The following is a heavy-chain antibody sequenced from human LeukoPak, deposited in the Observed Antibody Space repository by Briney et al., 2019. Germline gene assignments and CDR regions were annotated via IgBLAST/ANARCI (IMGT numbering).Heavy chain of an antibody. CDR2: ISASGSTT. V-gene: IGHV3-23*01. J-gene: IGHJ4*02. D-gene: IGHD5-12*01. CDR3: AKDQSSGYDYRGLDY. CDR1: GFTFSSYA. Sequence: PGGSLRLSCAASGFTFSSYAMSWVRQAPGKGLEWVSSISASGSTTYFADSVKGRFTISRDNSKNTLYLQMNSLRAEDTAVYYCAKDQSSGYDYRGLDYWGQGTLVTVSS.